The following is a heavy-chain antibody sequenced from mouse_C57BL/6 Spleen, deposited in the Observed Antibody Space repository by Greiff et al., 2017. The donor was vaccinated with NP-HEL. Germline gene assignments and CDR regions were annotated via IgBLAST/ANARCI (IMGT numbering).Heavy chain of an antibody. V-gene: IGHV1-9*01. J-gene: IGHJ4*01. CDR1: GYTFTGYW. D-gene: IGHD2-4*01. Sequence: QVQLQQSGAELMKPGASVKLSCKATGYTFTGYWIEWVKQRPGHGLEWIGEILPGSGSTNYNEKFKGKATFTADTASNTAYMQLSSLTTEDSAIYYCARGSYDYDWYYYAMDYWGQGTSVTVSS. CDR3: ARGSYDYDWYYYAMDY. CDR2: ILPGSGST.